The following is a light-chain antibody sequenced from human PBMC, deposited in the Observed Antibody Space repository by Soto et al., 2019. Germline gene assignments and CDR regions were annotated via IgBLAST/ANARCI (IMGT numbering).Light chain of an antibody. V-gene: IGLV1-47*01. J-gene: IGLJ1*01. Sequence: VLTQPPSASGTPGQRVTISCSGSSSNIGSNYVYWYQQLPGTAPKLLIYRNNQRPSGVPDRFSGSKSGTSASLAISGLRSEDEADYYCAAWDDSLSAHYVFGTGTKLTVL. CDR1: SSNIGSNY. CDR2: RNN. CDR3: AAWDDSLSAHYV.